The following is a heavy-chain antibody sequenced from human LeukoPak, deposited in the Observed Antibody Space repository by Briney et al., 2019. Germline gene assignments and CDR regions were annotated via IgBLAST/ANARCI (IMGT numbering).Heavy chain of an antibody. CDR2: IKSKTDGGTT. J-gene: IGHJ4*02. CDR3: TSRQRSGGYFDY. D-gene: IGHD2-15*01. V-gene: IGHV3-15*01. CDR1: GFTFSNAW. Sequence: GGSLRLSCAASGFTFSNAWMSWVRQAPGEGLEWFGRIKSKTDGGTTDYAAPVKGRFTISRDDSKNTLYLQMNSLKTEDTAVYYCTSRQRSGGYFDYWGQGTLVTVSS.